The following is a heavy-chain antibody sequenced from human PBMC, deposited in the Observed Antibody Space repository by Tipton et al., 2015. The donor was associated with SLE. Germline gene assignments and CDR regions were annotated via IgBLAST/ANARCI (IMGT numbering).Heavy chain of an antibody. CDR3: ARDWGGEALDF. CDR2: IYTGGRT. J-gene: IGHJ4*02. D-gene: IGHD2-21*01. Sequence: TLSLTCTVSGGSIFGYYWSWVRQPARKGPEWIGRIYTGGRTIHNPSLNSRVTMSLDTAKSQFSLKLTSVAAADTAVYYCARDWGGEALDFWGQGTLVTVSS. CDR1: GGSIFGYY. V-gene: IGHV4-4*07.